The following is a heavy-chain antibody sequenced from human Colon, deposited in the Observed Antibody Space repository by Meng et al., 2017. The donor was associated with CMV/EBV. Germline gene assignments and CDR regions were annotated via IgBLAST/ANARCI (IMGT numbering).Heavy chain of an antibody. CDR2: INESGDT. Sequence: SETLSLTCAVYGGSLSGYYWSWIRQSPGKGLEWIGEINESGDTKYNPSLKSRVTISVDTSKIHFSLTLCSVTAADAALYYCARGGRRTLAFGPFVDYWGQGTQVTVSS. CDR1: GGSLSGYY. D-gene: IGHD3-3*02. CDR3: ARGGRRTLAFGPFVDY. V-gene: IGHV4-34*01. J-gene: IGHJ4*02.